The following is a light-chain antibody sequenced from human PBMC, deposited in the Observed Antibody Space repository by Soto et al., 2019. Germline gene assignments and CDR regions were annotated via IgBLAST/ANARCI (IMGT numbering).Light chain of an antibody. CDR3: VLYMGRGISV. Sequence: QTVVTQEPSRSVPPGGTVTLTCGLSSGSVSTSPYPSWHQQTPGQAPRALIYSTDTRSSGVPDRFSGSILGNKAALTITGAQADDECVYYCVLYMGRGISVFGGGTKLPVL. V-gene: IGLV8-61*01. J-gene: IGLJ3*02. CDR1: SGSVSTSPY. CDR2: STD.